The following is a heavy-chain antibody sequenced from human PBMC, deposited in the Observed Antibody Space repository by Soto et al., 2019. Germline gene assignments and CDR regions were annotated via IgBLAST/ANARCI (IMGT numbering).Heavy chain of an antibody. CDR2: IWYDGSNK. J-gene: IGHJ6*02. CDR1: GFTFSSYG. CDR3: ARAEQWLPYGMDV. Sequence: PGGSLRLCCAASGFTFSSYGMHWVRQAPGKGLEWVAVIWYDGSNKYYADSVKGRFTISRDNSKNTLYLQMNSLRAEDTAVYYCARAEQWLPYGMDVWGQGTTVTVSS. V-gene: IGHV3-33*01. D-gene: IGHD6-19*01.